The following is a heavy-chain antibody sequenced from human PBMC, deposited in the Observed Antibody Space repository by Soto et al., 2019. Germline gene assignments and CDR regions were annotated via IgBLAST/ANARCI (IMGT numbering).Heavy chain of an antibody. Sequence: EVQLLESGGGLVQPGGSLRLSCAASGFTFSSYAMSWVRQAPGKGLEWVSAISGSGVSTYYADSVKGRFTISRDNSKNTLYLQMSSLRAEDTAVYYCAKDEGHYYGSGSNFDYWGQGTLVTVSS. D-gene: IGHD3-10*01. CDR2: ISGSGVST. J-gene: IGHJ4*02. V-gene: IGHV3-23*01. CDR1: GFTFSSYA. CDR3: AKDEGHYYGSGSNFDY.